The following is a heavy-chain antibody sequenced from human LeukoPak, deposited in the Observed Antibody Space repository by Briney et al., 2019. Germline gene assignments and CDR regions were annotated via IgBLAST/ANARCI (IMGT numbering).Heavy chain of an antibody. D-gene: IGHD2-21*02. CDR2: ISSSSRYI. CDR3: ARDGRCGGDCYAS. CDR1: GFSSTTKT. V-gene: IGHV3-21*01. Sequence: GGSLRPSCPPPGFSSTTKTMNWVRPPHGKGLGWVSTISSSSRYIYYADSVKGRFTISRDNAKNALYLQMNSLRVEDTAVYYCARDGRCGGDCYASWGQGTLVTVSS. J-gene: IGHJ4*02.